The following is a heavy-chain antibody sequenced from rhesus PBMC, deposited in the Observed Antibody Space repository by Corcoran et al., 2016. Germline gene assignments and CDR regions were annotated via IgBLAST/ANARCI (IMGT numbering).Heavy chain of an antibody. CDR3: ARDARYSGDIYFEC. Sequence: QLQLQESGPGLVQPSETLSLTCAVSGGSISSHYWSWIRPPPGTGLEWIGRISGSGGGPDYHPSLNSRVTIAADTSKNQCSLKLSSVTASDTAVYSWARDARYSGDIYFECWGQCALVTVSA. J-gene: IGHJ1*01. V-gene: IGHV4-173*01. D-gene: IGHD5-24*01. CDR2: ISGSGGGP. CDR1: GGSISSHY.